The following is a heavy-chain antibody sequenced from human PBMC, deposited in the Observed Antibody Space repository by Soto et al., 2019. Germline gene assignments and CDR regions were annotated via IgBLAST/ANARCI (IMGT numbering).Heavy chain of an antibody. Sequence: GGSLRLSCAASGFTFSSYDMHWVRQATGKGLEWVSAIGTAGDTYYPGSVKGRFTISRENAKNSLYLQMNSLSAGDTAVYYCARGRASTGDRYWYFDLWGRGTLVTVSS. J-gene: IGHJ2*01. D-gene: IGHD7-27*01. V-gene: IGHV3-13*01. CDR2: IGTAGDT. CDR1: GFTFSSYD. CDR3: ARGRASTGDRYWYFDL.